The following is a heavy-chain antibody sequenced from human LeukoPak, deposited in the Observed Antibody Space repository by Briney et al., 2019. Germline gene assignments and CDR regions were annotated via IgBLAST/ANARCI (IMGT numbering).Heavy chain of an antibody. CDR2: INTDGSST. CDR1: GFTFSSYW. J-gene: IGHJ4*02. D-gene: IGHD4-11*01. V-gene: IGHV3-74*01. Sequence: TGGSLRLSCAPSGFTFSSYWMHWVRQAPGKGLMWVSRINTDGSSTNYADSVEGRFTISRDNAKNTLYLQMNSLRAEDTAVYYCARGLQGIDYWGQGTLVTVSS. CDR3: ARGLQGIDY.